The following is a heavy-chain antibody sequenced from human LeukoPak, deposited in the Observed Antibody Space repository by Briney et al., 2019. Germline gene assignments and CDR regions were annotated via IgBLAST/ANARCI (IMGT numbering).Heavy chain of an antibody. CDR1: GYTFTGYY. D-gene: IGHD3-10*01. J-gene: IGHJ3*02. CDR2: INPNSGGT. V-gene: IGHV1-2*06. Sequence: ASVKVSCKASGYTFTGYYMHWVRQAPGQGLEWMGRINPNSGGTNYAQKFQGRVTMTRDTSISTAYMELSRLRSEDTAAYYCARESDYYGSGSYQHGAFDIWGQGTMVTVSS. CDR3: ARESDYYGSGSYQHGAFDI.